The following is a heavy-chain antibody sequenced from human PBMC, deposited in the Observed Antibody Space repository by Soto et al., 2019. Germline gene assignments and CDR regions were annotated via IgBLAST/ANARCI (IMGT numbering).Heavy chain of an antibody. V-gene: IGHV4-30-4*01. CDR1: GGSISSGDYY. CDR2: IYYSGST. J-gene: IGHJ5*02. D-gene: IGHD2-8*01. Sequence: SETLSLTCTVSGGSISSGDYYWSWIRQPPGKGLEWIGYIYYSGSTYYNPSLKSRVTISVDTSKNQFSLKLSSVTAADTAVYYCARIIVLMNWFDPWGQGTLVTVSS. CDR3: ARIIVLMNWFDP.